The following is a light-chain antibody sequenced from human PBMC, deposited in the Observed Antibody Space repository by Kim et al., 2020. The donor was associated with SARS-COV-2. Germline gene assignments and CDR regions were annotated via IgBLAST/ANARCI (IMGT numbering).Light chain of an antibody. CDR2: GAS. J-gene: IGKJ1*01. V-gene: IGKV3-15*01. CDR3: QQYNNWPRT. Sequence: EIVMTQSPATLSVSPGERATFSCRASQTVSSNLAWYQQKPGQAPRLLIYGASSRATGIPARFSGSGSGTDFTLTISSLQSEDFAVYYCQQYNNWPRTFGQGTKLEIK. CDR1: QTVSSN.